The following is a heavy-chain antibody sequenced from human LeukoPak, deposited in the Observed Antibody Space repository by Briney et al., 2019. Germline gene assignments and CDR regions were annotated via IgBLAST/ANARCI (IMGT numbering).Heavy chain of an antibody. J-gene: IGHJ5*02. Sequence: GGSLRLSCAASGFTFSSSGMHWVRQAPGKGLEWVAVISYDGSNKYYADSVKGRFTISRDNAKNSLYLQMNSLRDEDTAVYYCARVPDYGDWFDPWGQGTLVTVSS. D-gene: IGHD4-17*01. CDR1: GFTFSSSG. CDR3: ARVPDYGDWFDP. CDR2: ISYDGSNK. V-gene: IGHV3-30*03.